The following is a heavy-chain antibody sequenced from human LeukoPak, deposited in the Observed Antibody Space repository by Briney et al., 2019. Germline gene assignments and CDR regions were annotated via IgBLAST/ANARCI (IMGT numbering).Heavy chain of an antibody. J-gene: IGHJ1*01. D-gene: IGHD6-13*01. V-gene: IGHV4-4*07. CDR3: ATGGGPGYSSSWYKEYFQH. CDR2: IYTSGTT. CDR1: GGSLSGYY. Sequence: SETLSLTCTVSGGSLSGYYWSWIRQPAGKGLEWIGRIYTSGTTNYNPSLKSRVTMPIDTSKNQFPLKLSSLTAADTAVYYCATGGGPGYSSSWYKEYFQHWGQGTLVTVSS.